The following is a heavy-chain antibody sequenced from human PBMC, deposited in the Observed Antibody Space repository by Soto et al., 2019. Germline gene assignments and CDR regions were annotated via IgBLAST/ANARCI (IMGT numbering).Heavy chain of an antibody. CDR3: ARPFDAVSAYYHTLTWDY. V-gene: IGHV5-51*01. J-gene: IGHJ4*02. D-gene: IGHD3-9*01. CDR2: IYPGDSDT. CDR1: GYSFTSYW. Sequence: GESLKISCKGSGYSFTSYWIGWVRQMPGKGLGWMGIIYPGDSDTRYSPSFQGQVTISADKSISTAYLQWSSLKASDTAMYYCARPFDAVSAYYHTLTWDYWGQGTLVTLSS.